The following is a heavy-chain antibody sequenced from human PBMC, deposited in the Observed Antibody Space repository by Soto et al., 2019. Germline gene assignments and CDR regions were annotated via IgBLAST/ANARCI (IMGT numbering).Heavy chain of an antibody. J-gene: IGHJ4*02. D-gene: IGHD3-16*02. CDR2: INHSGST. CDR1: GGSFSGYY. CDR3: ARGHDYIWGSYRQD. Sequence: SETLSLTCAVYGGSFSGYYWSWSRQPPGKGLEWIGEINHSGSTNYNPSLKSRVTISVDTSKNQFSLKLSSVTAADTAVYYCARGHDYIWGSYRQDWGQGTLVTVSS. V-gene: IGHV4-34*01.